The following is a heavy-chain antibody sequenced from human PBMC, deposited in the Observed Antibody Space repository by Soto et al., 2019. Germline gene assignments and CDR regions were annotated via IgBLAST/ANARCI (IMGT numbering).Heavy chain of an antibody. CDR3: TTGYYDSSGYSGPDYYYYYGMDV. CDR1: GFTFSNAW. Sequence: GGSLRLSCAASGFTFSNAWMNWVRQAPGKGLEWVGRIKSKTDGGTTDYAAPVKGRFTISRDDSKNTLYLQMNSLKTEDTAVYYCTTGYYDSSGYSGPDYYYYYGMDVWGQGTTVTVSS. D-gene: IGHD3-22*01. V-gene: IGHV3-15*07. J-gene: IGHJ6*02. CDR2: IKSKTDGGTT.